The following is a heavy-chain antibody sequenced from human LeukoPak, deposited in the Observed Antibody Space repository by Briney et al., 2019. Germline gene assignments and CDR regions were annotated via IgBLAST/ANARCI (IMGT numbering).Heavy chain of an antibody. V-gene: IGHV3-23*01. CDR3: ATDGAGFDT. Sequence: GGSLRLSCAASGFTFTSYAMSWVRQAPGKGLEWVSAISGSGGSTYYADSVKGRFTISSDTSKNTLYLQMNSLRAEDTAVYYCATDGAGFDTWGQGVLVTVSS. CDR2: ISGSGGST. J-gene: IGHJ5*02. CDR1: GFTFTSYA.